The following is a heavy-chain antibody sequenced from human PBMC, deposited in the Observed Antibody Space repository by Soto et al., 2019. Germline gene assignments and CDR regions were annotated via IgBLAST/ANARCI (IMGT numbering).Heavy chain of an antibody. CDR3: ERRPGVFDY. V-gene: IGHV1-69*06. CDR2: LVPVFGTA. CDR1: GGTFSSLA. D-gene: IGHD3-10*01. J-gene: IGHJ4*02. Sequence: QVRLVQSGAEVKKSGSSVKVSCKASGGTFSSLAISWVRQAPGQGLEWMGGLVPVFGTANYAQKFHDRVTMTADKSTSTSYMELSSLRSDDTAVYYCERRPGVFDYWGQGTLVTVSS.